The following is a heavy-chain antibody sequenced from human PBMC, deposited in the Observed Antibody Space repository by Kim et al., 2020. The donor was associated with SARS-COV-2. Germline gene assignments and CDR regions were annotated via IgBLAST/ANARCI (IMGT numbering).Heavy chain of an antibody. CDR3: AKDLYSSSWNEDYYYYGMDV. J-gene: IGHJ6*02. CDR1: GFTFSSYA. V-gene: IGHV3-23*01. Sequence: GGSLRLSCAASGFTFSSYAMSWVRQAPGKGLEWVSAISGSGGSTYYADSVKGRFTISRDNSKNTLYLQMNSLRAEDTAVYYCAKDLYSSSWNEDYYYYGMDVWGQGTTVTVSS. D-gene: IGHD6-13*01. CDR2: ISGSGGST.